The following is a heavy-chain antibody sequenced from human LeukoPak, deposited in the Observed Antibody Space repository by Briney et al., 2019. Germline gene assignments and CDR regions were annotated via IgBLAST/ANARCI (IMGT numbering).Heavy chain of an antibody. D-gene: IGHD5/OR15-5a*01. CDR3: ARLVLVYGMDV. Sequence: SVKVSCKASGGTFSSYAISWVRQAPGQGLEWMGGITPIFGTANYAQKFQGRVTITADESTSTAYMELSSLRSEDTAVYYCARLVLVYGMDVWGQGTTVTVSS. J-gene: IGHJ6*02. CDR1: GGTFSSYA. CDR2: ITPIFGTA. V-gene: IGHV1-69*13.